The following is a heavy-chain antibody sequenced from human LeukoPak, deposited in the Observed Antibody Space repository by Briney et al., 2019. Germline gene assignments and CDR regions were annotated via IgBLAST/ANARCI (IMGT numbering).Heavy chain of an antibody. CDR2: ISSSGNTI. Sequence: PGGSLRLSCAASGFTFSDYYMSWIRQAPGKGLEWISYISSSGNTIYYADSVKGRFTISRDNAKNSLFLQMNSLRAEDTAVYYCARPHYEILTGYYWYFDLWGRGTLVTVSS. D-gene: IGHD3-9*01. V-gene: IGHV3-11*01. J-gene: IGHJ2*01. CDR3: ARPHYEILTGYYWYFDL. CDR1: GFTFSDYY.